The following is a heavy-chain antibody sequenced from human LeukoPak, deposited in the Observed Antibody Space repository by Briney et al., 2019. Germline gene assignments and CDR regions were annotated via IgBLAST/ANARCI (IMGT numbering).Heavy chain of an antibody. V-gene: IGHV4-34*01. CDR1: GGSFSDYL. D-gene: IGHD3-10*01. Sequence: SETLSLTCAVNGGSFSDYLWTWIRQSPGKGLEWIGEINQGGRTNFNPPLKSRVTISADRSKYHFSLTLRSVTAADTAVYYCARGKRVWFGELMTSFSYFYIDVWGRGTTVIVSS. CDR3: ARGKRVWFGELMTSFSYFYIDV. J-gene: IGHJ6*03. CDR2: INQGGRT.